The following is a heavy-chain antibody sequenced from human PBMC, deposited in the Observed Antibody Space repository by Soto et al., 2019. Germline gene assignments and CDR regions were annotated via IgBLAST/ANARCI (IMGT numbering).Heavy chain of an antibody. CDR1: GGSISTKTYY. J-gene: IGHJ3*02. CDR2: IYYSGST. V-gene: IGHV4-39*01. CDR3: ARFRYYYDSRGYSTDAFDI. D-gene: IGHD3-22*01. Sequence: QLQLQESGPGLVKPSETLSLTCSVSGGSISTKTYYWGWIRQPPGKGLEWIGTIYYSGSTYYNISLNRRLTISGDTSKNQSSLNLSSVTAADTAVYYCARFRYYYDSRGYSTDAFDIWGQGTMVTVSS.